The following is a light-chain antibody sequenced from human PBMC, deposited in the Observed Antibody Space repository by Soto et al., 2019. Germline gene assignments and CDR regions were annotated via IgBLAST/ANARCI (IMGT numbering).Light chain of an antibody. J-gene: IGLJ2*01. CDR1: SGSIASYY. CDR3: QSYDRSTVV. Sequence: NFMLTQPHSVSESPGKTVTISCTRSSGSIASYYVQWYQQRPGSAPTTVIYEDNQRPSGVPDRFSGSIDSSSNSASLTISGVKTEDEADYYCQSYDRSTVVFGGGTKLTVL. V-gene: IGLV6-57*04. CDR2: EDN.